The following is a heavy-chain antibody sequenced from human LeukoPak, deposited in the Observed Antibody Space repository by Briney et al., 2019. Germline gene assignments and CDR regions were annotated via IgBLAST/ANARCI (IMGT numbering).Heavy chain of an antibody. CDR2: IYTSGTS. V-gene: IGHV4-4*07. D-gene: IGHD2-2*01. Sequence: SETLSLTCTVSGASIGLYYWSWIRHPARKGLEWIGRIYTSGTSNNSPSLKSRVTISLDVSKNQLSLKLNSVTAADTAVYYCARDRAVPHYYYGMDVWGQGTTVTVSS. CDR1: GASIGLYY. CDR3: ARDRAVPHYYYGMDV. J-gene: IGHJ6*02.